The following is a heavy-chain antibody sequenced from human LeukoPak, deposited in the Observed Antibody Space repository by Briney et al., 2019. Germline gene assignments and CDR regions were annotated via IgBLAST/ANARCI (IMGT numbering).Heavy chain of an antibody. Sequence: GGSLRLSCAASGFTLDDYAMHWVRQAPGKGLEWVSGISWNSGSIGYADSVKGRFTISRDNAKNSLYLQMNSLRAEDTALYYCAKDGEGCSGGSCYFYYYYGMDVWGQGTTVTVSS. D-gene: IGHD2-15*01. J-gene: IGHJ6*02. V-gene: IGHV3-9*01. CDR1: GFTLDDYA. CDR2: ISWNSGSI. CDR3: AKDGEGCSGGSCYFYYYYGMDV.